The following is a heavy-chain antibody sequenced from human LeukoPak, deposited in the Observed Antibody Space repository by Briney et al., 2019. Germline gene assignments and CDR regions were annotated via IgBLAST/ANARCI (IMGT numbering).Heavy chain of an antibody. CDR3: AREGRLELPDY. D-gene: IGHD1-7*01. J-gene: IGHJ4*02. Sequence: XSVKASCKASGYTFTSYYMHWVRQAPGQGLEWMGIINPSGGSTSYAQKFQGRVTMTRDTSTSTVYMELSSLRSEDTAVYYCAREGRLELPDYWGQGTLVTVSS. V-gene: IGHV1-46*01. CDR1: GYTFTSYY. CDR2: INPSGGST.